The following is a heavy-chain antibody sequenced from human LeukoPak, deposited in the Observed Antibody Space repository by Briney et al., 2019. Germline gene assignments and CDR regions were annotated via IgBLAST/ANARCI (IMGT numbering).Heavy chain of an antibody. CDR3: GREESVILPGPFGAYSGMDV. V-gene: IGHV4-4*07. D-gene: IGHD3-9*01. CDR1: GGSISSYY. CDR2: IYTSGST. Sequence: SETLSLTCTVSGGSISSYYWSWIRQPAGKGLEWIGRIYTSGSTNYNPSLKSRVTMSVDTSKNKFSLMLSSGTAADTAVYYFGREESVILPGPFGAYSGMDVGAQGPTVTV. J-gene: IGHJ6*02.